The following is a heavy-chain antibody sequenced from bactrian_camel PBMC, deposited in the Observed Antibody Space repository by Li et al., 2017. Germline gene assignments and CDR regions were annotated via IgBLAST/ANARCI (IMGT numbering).Heavy chain of an antibody. CDR2: IRDDGIT. V-gene: IGHV3S53*01. D-gene: IGHD6*01. CDR1: TNVLTSVIC. CDR3: AAGSSGGYCGGKDFRY. J-gene: IGHJ4*01. Sequence: HVQLVESGGGSVQAVGSLTLSCEASTNVLTSVICKAWFRQAPGQEREPLAHIRDDGITVYAASVKGRFTISRDNAISTLYLQMNNLKPEDTAMYYCAAGSSGGYCGGKDFRYWGKGTQVTVS.